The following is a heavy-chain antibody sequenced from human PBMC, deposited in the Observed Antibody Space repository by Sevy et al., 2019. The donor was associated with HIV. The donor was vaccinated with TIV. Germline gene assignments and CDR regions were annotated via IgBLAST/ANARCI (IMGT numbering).Heavy chain of an antibody. J-gene: IGHJ3*02. CDR1: GFTFSSYS. Sequence: GGSLRLSCAASGFTFSSYSMNWVRQAPGKGLEWVSSISSSSSYIYYADYLKGRFTISRDNAKNSLYLQMNSLRAEDTAVYYCASLYDSSGFDAFDIWGQGTMVTVSS. CDR2: ISSSSSYI. CDR3: ASLYDSSGFDAFDI. D-gene: IGHD3-22*01. V-gene: IGHV3-21*01.